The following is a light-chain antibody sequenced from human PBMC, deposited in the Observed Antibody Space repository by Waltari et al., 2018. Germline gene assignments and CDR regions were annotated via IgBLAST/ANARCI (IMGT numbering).Light chain of an antibody. V-gene: IGLV3-21*02. CDR2: DDS. J-gene: IGLJ3*02. CDR1: NIGSKS. Sequence: SYVLTQPPSVSVAPGQTARITCGGNNIGSKSVHWYQQKPGQAPVLVVYDDSDRPSGIPGRFSGSNSGNTATLTISRVEAGDEADYYCQVWDSSSDHPGGVFGGGTKLTVL. CDR3: QVWDSSSDHPGGV.